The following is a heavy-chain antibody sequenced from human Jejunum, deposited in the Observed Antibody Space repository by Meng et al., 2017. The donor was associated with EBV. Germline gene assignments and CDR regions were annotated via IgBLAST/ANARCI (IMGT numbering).Heavy chain of an antibody. V-gene: IGHV4-4*02. J-gene: IGHJ4*02. CDR2: IHHSGST. CDR1: GGSISTDNW. CDR3: ARDRGVEDY. D-gene: IGHD5-24*01. Sequence: VQLQASGPGLVKPSRTLSLTCAVSGGSISTDNWWRWVRQPPGKGLESIGEIHHSGSTKYNPSLKSRVTISVDKSNNHFSLKLSSVTAADTAVYYCARDRGVEDYWGQGTLVTASS.